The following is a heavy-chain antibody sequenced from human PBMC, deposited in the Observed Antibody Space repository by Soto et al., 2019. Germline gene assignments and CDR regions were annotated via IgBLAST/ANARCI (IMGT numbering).Heavy chain of an antibody. V-gene: IGHV2-5*02. CDR3: ARFLGIYSSLYYFDY. D-gene: IGHD3-10*01. CDR2: IYWDDDK. Sequence: QITLKESGPTLVKPTQTLTLTCTFSGFSLTGSGVGVGWIRQPPGKALEWLALIYWDDDKPYSPSLKSRLTITKDTSNNPMDLTVSNMDSVDTATYYCARFLGIYSSLYYFDYFGQGTQDNVTP. CDR1: GFSLTGSGVG. J-gene: IGHJ4*02.